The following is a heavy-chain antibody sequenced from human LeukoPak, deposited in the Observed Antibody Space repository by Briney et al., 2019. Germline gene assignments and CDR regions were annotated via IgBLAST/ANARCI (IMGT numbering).Heavy chain of an antibody. J-gene: IGHJ4*02. CDR1: GFTFSSYD. CDR3: ARAYRVRFQPLLYFDY. Sequence: GGSLRLSCAASGFTFSSYDMHWVRQATGKGLEWVSAIGTAGDTYYPGSVKGRFTISRENAKNSLYLQMNSLRAGDTAVYYCARAYRVRFQPLLYFDYWGQRTLVTVSS. CDR2: IGTAGDT. V-gene: IGHV3-13*01. D-gene: IGHD2-8*01.